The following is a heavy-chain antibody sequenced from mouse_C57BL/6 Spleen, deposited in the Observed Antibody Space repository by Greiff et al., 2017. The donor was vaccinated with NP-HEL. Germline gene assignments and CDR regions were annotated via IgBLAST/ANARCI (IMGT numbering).Heavy chain of an antibody. J-gene: IGHJ2*01. CDR1: GYSFTGYY. D-gene: IGHD2-4*01. Sequence: VQLQQPGPELVKPGASVKLSCKASGYSFTGYYMNWVKQSPEKGLEWIGEINPSNGGTTYNQKFKAKATLTVDKSSSTAYMQLTSLTAEDAAIYYCAKEGDYGGFDYWGQGTTLTVSS. CDR2: INPSNGGT. CDR3: AKEGDYGGFDY. V-gene: IGHV1-42*01.